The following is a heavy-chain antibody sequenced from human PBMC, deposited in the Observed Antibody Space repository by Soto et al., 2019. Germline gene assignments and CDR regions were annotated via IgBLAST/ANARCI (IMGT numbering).Heavy chain of an antibody. CDR3: ARDPYYDSSGYLASNGMDV. J-gene: IGHJ6*02. CDR1: GFTLNSFF. Sequence: GGSLRLSCAASGFTLNSFFMHWVRQAPGRGLMWVSRINNDGSSTTYADSVKGRFTISRDNAKNTLYLQMNSLRAEDTAVYYCARDPYYDSSGYLASNGMDVWGQGTTVTVSS. D-gene: IGHD3-22*01. V-gene: IGHV3-74*01. CDR2: INNDGSST.